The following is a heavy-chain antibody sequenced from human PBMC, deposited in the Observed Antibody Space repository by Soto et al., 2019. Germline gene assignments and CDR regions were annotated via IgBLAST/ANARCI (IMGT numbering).Heavy chain of an antibody. D-gene: IGHD2-21*01. CDR3: ARNVVGPYRFDY. CDR1: GYTFTNYA. V-gene: IGHV1-3*01. CDR2: INAGNGNT. J-gene: IGHJ4*02. Sequence: QVQLVQSGAEVKKPGASVKVSCKASGYTFTNYAMHWVRQAPGQRLEWMGWINAGNGNTKYSQKFQGRVTITRDTSASTAYMELSSLRSEDTAVYYCARNVVGPYRFDYWGQGTLVTVSS.